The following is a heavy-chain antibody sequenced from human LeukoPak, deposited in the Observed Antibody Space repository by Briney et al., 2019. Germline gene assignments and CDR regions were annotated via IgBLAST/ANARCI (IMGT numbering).Heavy chain of an antibody. D-gene: IGHD3-10*01. Sequence: PGGSLRHSCAASGFTFSSYEMNWVRQAPGKGLEWVSYISSSGSTIYYADSVKGRFTISRDNAKNSLYLQMNSLRAEDTAVYYCATITMVRGTDAFDIWGQGTMVTVSS. CDR2: ISSSGSTI. V-gene: IGHV3-48*03. CDR3: ATITMVRGTDAFDI. CDR1: GFTFSSYE. J-gene: IGHJ3*02.